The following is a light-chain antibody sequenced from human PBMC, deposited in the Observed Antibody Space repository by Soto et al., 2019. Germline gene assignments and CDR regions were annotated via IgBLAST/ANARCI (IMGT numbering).Light chain of an antibody. Sequence: DIELTQSPSFLSASVGDRVTITCRASQGITSYLAWYQQKPGNAPNLLIYAASTLQSGVPSRISGSGSWTEFTLPISSLLPEDFATYYYQQVNSYRLTFGGGTKVEIK. CDR1: QGITSY. J-gene: IGKJ4*02. CDR3: QQVNSYRLT. V-gene: IGKV1-9*01. CDR2: AAS.